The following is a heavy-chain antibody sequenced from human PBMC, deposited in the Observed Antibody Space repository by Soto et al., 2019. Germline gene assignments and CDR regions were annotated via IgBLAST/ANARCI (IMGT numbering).Heavy chain of an antibody. CDR2: IYHSGST. Sequence: SETLSLTSVDSGGSISSSNWRRWFRQPPGKGREWIGEIYHSGSTNYNPSLKSRVTISVDKSKNQFSLKLSSVTAADTAVYYCARVRDGVVAATGWFDPWGQGTLVTVSS. CDR3: ARVRDGVVAATGWFDP. J-gene: IGHJ5*02. V-gene: IGHV4-4*02. CDR1: GGSISSSNW. D-gene: IGHD2-15*01.